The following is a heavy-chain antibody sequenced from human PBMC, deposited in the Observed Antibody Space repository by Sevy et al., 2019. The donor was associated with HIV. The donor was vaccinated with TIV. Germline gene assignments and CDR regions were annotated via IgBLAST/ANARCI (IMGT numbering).Heavy chain of an antibody. V-gene: IGHV3-21*01. CDR3: ARDLAGLTGLDAFDI. J-gene: IGHJ3*02. CDR1: GFTFSSYS. CDR2: ISTSGSYI. D-gene: IGHD7-27*01. Sequence: GGSLRLSCAASGFTFSSYSMNWVRQAPGKGLEWDSCISTSGSYIYYADSVKGRFTISRDNAKNSLYLQMNSLTAEDTAVYYCARDLAGLTGLDAFDIWGQGTMVTVSS.